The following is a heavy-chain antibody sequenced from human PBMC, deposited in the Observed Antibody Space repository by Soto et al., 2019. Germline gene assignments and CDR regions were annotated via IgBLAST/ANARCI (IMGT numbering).Heavy chain of an antibody. D-gene: IGHD3-22*01. CDR1: GFTFSSYS. CDR2: ISSSSSYI. V-gene: IGHV3-21*01. Sequence: EVQLVESGGGLVKPGGSLRLSCAASGFTFSSYSMNWVRQAPGKGLEWVSSISSSSSYIYYADSVKGRFTISRDNAKNSQYLQMNSLRAEDTAVYYCARGGSGYYYYFDYWGQGTLVTVSS. CDR3: ARGGSGYYYYFDY. J-gene: IGHJ4*02.